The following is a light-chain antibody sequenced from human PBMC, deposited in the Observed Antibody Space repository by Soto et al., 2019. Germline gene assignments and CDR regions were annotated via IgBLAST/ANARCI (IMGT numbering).Light chain of an antibody. Sequence: EIVLTQSPATLSLSPGERATLSCRASQSVSTFVAWYQQRPGQPLRVLIRDATRRAPGIPARFSGSGSGTDFTLTISSLEPEDSALYYCQQRSNWPPIFTFGPGTKVEIK. CDR3: QQRSNWPPIFT. CDR2: DAT. J-gene: IGKJ3*01. V-gene: IGKV3-11*01. CDR1: QSVSTF.